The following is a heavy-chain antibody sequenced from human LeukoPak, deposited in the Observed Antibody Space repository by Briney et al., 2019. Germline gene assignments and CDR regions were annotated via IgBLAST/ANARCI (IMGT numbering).Heavy chain of an antibody. CDR2: IWYDGSNK. J-gene: IGHJ4*02. D-gene: IGHD6-19*01. CDR3: ARSGSSGWDHYYFDY. CDR1: GSGMPFSSYG. V-gene: IGHV3-30*19. Sequence: GTSLRLSCEASGSGMPFSSYGLHWVRQAPGEGVEWVAIIWYDGSNKYYAGSVKGRFTISRDNSKNTLYLQMNSLRAEDTAVYYCARSGSSGWDHYYFDYWGQGTLVTVSS.